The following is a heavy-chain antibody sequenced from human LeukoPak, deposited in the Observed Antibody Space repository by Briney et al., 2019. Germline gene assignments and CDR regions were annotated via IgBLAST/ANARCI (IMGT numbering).Heavy chain of an antibody. Sequence: PGESLRLSCAASGFTFDDYAMHWVRQAPGKGLEWVSGISWNSGSIGYADSVKGRFTISRDNAKNSLYLQMNSLRAEDTALYYCAKAAAGTGEGNYFDYWGQGTLVTVSS. D-gene: IGHD6-13*01. CDR3: AKAAAGTGEGNYFDY. V-gene: IGHV3-9*01. CDR2: ISWNSGSI. CDR1: GFTFDDYA. J-gene: IGHJ4*02.